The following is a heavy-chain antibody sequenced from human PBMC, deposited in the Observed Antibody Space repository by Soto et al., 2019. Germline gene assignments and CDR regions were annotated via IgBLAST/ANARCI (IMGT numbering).Heavy chain of an antibody. CDR1: GGSSSGYY. Sequence: SETLPLTCAVYGGSSSGYYWNWIRQPPGKGLEWIGEIDHSGYTNYNPSLKSRVTISVDTSKNQFSLRLTSVTAADTAVYYCARVRGWFDPWGQGTLVTVSS. CDR2: IDHSGYT. D-gene: IGHD3-3*01. V-gene: IGHV4-34*01. CDR3: ARVRGWFDP. J-gene: IGHJ5*02.